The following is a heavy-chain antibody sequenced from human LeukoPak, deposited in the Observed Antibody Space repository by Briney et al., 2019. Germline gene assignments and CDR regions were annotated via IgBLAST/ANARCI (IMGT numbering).Heavy chain of an antibody. CDR1: GFTFSDYY. CDR3: ARDEGMAHDAFDI. CDR2: ISSSGSTI. Sequence: GGSLRLSCAASGFTFSDYYMSWIRQAPGKGLEWVSYISSSGSTIYYADSVEGRFTISRDNAKNSLYLQMNSLRAEDTAVYYCARDEGMAHDAFDIWGQGTMVIVSS. J-gene: IGHJ3*02. V-gene: IGHV3-11*04. D-gene: IGHD5-24*01.